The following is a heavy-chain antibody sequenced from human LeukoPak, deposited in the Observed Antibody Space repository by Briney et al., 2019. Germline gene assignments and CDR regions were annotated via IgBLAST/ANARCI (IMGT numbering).Heavy chain of an antibody. CDR2: IYHSWGI. J-gene: IGHJ4*02. CDR1: GSSLTSDFF. V-gene: IGHV4-38-2*01. CDR3: ARNVTAGFFDY. Sequence: PSETLSLTCAVSGSSLTSDFFWGWIRQPPGKGLEWIATIYHSWGIYFNPSLKSRVTISLDASKNQFSLKPTSMTAADTAIYYCARNVTAGFFDYWGQGILVTVSS. D-gene: IGHD1-1*01.